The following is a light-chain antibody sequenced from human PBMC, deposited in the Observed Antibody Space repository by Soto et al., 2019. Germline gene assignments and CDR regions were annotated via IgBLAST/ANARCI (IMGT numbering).Light chain of an antibody. Sequence: QSALTQPASVSGSPGQSITISCTGTSSDVGGYGYVSWYQQRPGKAPKLIIYEVSNRPSGVSNRFSGSKSGNTASLTISGLQADDEADYYCNSYTSKSTGVFGTGTKLTVL. CDR3: NSYTSKSTGV. J-gene: IGLJ1*01. CDR2: EVS. CDR1: SSDVGGYGY. V-gene: IGLV2-14*01.